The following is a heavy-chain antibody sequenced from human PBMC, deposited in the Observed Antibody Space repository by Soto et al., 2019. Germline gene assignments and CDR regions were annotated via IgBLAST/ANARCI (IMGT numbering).Heavy chain of an antibody. CDR2: IYWDDDK. J-gene: IGHJ1*01. CDR1: GFSLSTSGVG. V-gene: IGHV2-5*02. D-gene: IGHD2-21*02. CDR3: ALLIVVVTARSADFQH. Sequence: QITLKESGPTLVKPTQTLTLTCTFSGFSLSTSGVGVGWIRQPPGKALEWLALIYWDDDKRYSPSLKSRLTITKDTSKHHVGHTMPNLAPVHTATYYCALLIVVVTARSADFQHWGQGPLVTVSS.